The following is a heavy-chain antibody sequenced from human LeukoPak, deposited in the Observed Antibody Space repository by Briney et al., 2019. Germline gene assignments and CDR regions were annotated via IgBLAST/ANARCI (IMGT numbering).Heavy chain of an antibody. CDR3: ARQVVAVAGTGYFDY. Sequence: SETLSLTCTVSGGSIRSSSYYWGWIRQPPGKGLEWIGSNYYSGSTYYNATLKSRGTISVDTSKNQFSLKLSSVTAADTAVYFCARQVVAVAGTGYFDYWGQGTLVTVSS. D-gene: IGHD6-19*01. CDR2: NYYSGST. V-gene: IGHV4-39*01. J-gene: IGHJ4*02. CDR1: GGSIRSSSYY.